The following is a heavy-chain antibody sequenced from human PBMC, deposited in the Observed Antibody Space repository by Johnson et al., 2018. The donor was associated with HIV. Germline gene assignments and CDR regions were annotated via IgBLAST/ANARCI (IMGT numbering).Heavy chain of an antibody. CDR3: ARDFGYSSGWYRDDAFDI. CDR1: RFTFSSYG. D-gene: IGHD6-19*01. CDR2: IRNDGSNK. V-gene: IGHV3-30*02. J-gene: IGHJ3*02. Sequence: QVQLVESGGGVVQPGGSLRLSCEASRFTFSSYGMHWVRQAPGKGLEWVAFIRNDGSNKNYGDSVKGRFTISRDNSKNTLYLQMNSLRAEDTAVYYCARDFGYSSGWYRDDAFDIWGQGTMVTVSS.